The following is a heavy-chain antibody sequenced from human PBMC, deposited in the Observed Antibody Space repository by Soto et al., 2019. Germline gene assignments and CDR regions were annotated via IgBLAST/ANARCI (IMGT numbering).Heavy chain of an antibody. CDR3: ARAMSPRYCSGGSCYSNYYYGMDV. V-gene: IGHV1-69*13. CDR2: IIPIFGTA. D-gene: IGHD2-15*01. Sequence: ASVKVSCKASGGTFSSYAISWVRQAPGQGLEWMGGIIPIFGTANYAQKFQGRVTITADESTSTAYMELSSLRSEDTAVCYCARAMSPRYCSGGSCYSNYYYGMDVWGQGTTVTVSS. CDR1: GGTFSSYA. J-gene: IGHJ6*02.